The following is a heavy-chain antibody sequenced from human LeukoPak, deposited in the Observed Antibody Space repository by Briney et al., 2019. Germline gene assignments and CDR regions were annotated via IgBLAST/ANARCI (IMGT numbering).Heavy chain of an antibody. CDR1: GGSISSSTYY. CDR2: IYYSGST. V-gene: IGHV4-39*01. CDR3: VRHRYYYDTSGYFQS. D-gene: IGHD3-22*01. J-gene: IGHJ5*02. Sequence: SETLSLTCTVSGGSISSSTYYWGWIRQPPGKGLEWIGSIYYSGSTYYNPSLKSRVTISVDTSKDQFSLKLSSVTAADGAVYYCVRHRYYYDTSGYFQSWGQGTLVIVSS.